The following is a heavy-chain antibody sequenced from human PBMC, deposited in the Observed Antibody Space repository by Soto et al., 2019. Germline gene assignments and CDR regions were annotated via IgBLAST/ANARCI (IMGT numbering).Heavy chain of an antibody. CDR3: ARGYYDSTAYFDY. J-gene: IGHJ4*02. CDR2: IYSGGST. CDR1: GFTFSSYS. D-gene: IGHD3-22*01. V-gene: IGHV3-53*01. Sequence: GGSLRLSCAASGFTFSSYSMNWVRQAPGKGLEWVSLIYSGGSTYYADSVKGRFTISRDNTKNMLYLQMNNLRAGDTAVYYCARGYYDSTAYFDYWGQGTLVTVSS.